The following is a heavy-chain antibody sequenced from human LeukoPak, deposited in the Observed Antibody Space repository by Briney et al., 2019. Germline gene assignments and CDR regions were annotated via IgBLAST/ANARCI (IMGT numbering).Heavy chain of an antibody. CDR2: ISYDGSNK. J-gene: IGHJ4*02. D-gene: IGHD3-22*01. CDR3: AKDIYDSSGYYYALDY. Sequence: GGSLRLSCAASGFTFSSYGMHWVRQAPGKGLEWVAVISYDGSNKYYADSVKGRFTISRDNSKNTLYLQMNSLRAEDTAVYYCAKDIYDSSGYYYALDYWGQGTLVTVSS. V-gene: IGHV3-30*18. CDR1: GFTFSSYG.